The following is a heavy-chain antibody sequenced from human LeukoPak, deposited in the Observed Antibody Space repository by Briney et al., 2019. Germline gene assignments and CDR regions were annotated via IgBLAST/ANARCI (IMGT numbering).Heavy chain of an antibody. CDR1: GYSISSGYS. J-gene: IGHJ6*03. D-gene: IGHD1-26*01. CDR3: ARGSRSPSYYYYYYMDV. Sequence: SETLSLTCAVSGYSISSGYSWGWIRQPPGKGLEWIGSFPHSGSTYYNPSLKSRVTISVDTSKNQFSLKLSSVTAADTAVYFCARGSRSPSYYYYYYMDVWGKGTTVTVSS. CDR2: FPHSGST. V-gene: IGHV4-38-2*01.